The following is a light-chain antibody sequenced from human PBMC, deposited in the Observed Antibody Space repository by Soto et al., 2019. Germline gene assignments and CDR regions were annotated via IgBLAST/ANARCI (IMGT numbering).Light chain of an antibody. CDR1: QNINSW. J-gene: IGKJ2*01. CDR3: QLFDSYPYT. Sequence: DIQMTQSPSTLSASVGDRVTITCRASQNINSWLAWYQQKPGKAPKLLIYKASRLQSGVPSRFSGTESGTECTLTISSLQPNDVATYYGQLFDSYPYTFGQGPNLEI. V-gene: IGKV1-5*03. CDR2: KAS.